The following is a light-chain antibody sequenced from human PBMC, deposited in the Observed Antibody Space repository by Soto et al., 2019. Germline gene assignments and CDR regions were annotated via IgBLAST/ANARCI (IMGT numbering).Light chain of an antibody. J-gene: IGKJ3*01. Sequence: EIVLTQSTGTLSLSPGERATLSCRASQSVSSSYLAWYQQNPAQAPSLLIYGASSRATGIPDRFSGSGSGTDFTLTISRLEPADFAVYSCQQYDSSPCTFGPGTKVDIK. CDR3: QQYDSSPCT. V-gene: IGKV3-20*01. CDR1: QSVSSSY. CDR2: GAS.